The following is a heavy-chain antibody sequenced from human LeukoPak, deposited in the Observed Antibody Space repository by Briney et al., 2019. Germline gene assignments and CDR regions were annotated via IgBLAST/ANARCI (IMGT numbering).Heavy chain of an antibody. CDR3: ARVYYDSSGYLGGFDY. V-gene: IGHV3-23*01. J-gene: IGHJ4*02. Sequence: GGSLRLSCAASGFTFSSYAMNWVRQAPGKGLEWVSAISGSGGSTYYADSVKGRFTISRDNSKNTLYLQMNSLRAEDTALYYCARVYYDSSGYLGGFDYWGQGTLVTVSS. CDR2: ISGSGGST. D-gene: IGHD3-22*01. CDR1: GFTFSSYA.